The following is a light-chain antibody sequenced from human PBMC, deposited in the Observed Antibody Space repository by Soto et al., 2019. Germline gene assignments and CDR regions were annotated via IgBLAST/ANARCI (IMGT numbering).Light chain of an antibody. CDR2: DAS. CDR1: HPVSTY. CDR3: QQRGDLIVT. V-gene: IGKV3-11*01. J-gene: IGKJ4*01. Sequence: EILLTQSPATLSLSPGEGATLSCRASHPVSTYIAWYQQKPGQAPRLLIYDASNMATGVPARFSGSGSGKDFTLTISSLEPGDSAVYYCQQRGDLIVTFGGGTKVEI.